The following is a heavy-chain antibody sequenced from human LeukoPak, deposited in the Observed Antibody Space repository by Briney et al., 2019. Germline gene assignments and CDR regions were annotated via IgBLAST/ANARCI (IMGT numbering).Heavy chain of an antibody. Sequence: WASVKVSCKASGYTVTSYDINWVRQATGQGLEWMGWMNPNSGNTGYAQKFQGRVTMTRNTSISTAYMELSSLRSEDTAVYYCARACDSSGYYLGYWGQGTLVTVSS. D-gene: IGHD3-22*01. J-gene: IGHJ4*02. CDR3: ARACDSSGYYLGY. V-gene: IGHV1-8*01. CDR1: GYTVTSYD. CDR2: MNPNSGNT.